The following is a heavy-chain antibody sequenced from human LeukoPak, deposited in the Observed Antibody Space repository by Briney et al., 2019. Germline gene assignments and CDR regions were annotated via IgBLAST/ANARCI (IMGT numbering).Heavy chain of an antibody. V-gene: IGHV4-34*01. D-gene: IGHD6-6*01. J-gene: IGHJ4*02. CDR2: INHSGST. CDR3: ARNGPGGSSSGRIDY. Sequence: SETLSLTCAVYGGSFSGYYWSWIRQPPGKGLEWIREINHSGSTNYNPSLKSRVTISVDTSKNQFSLKLSSVTAADTAVYYCARNGPGGSSSGRIDYWGQGTLVTVSS. CDR1: GGSFSGYY.